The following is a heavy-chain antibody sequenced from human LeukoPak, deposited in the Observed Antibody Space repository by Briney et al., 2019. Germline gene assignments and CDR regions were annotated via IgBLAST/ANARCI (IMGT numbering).Heavy chain of an antibody. J-gene: IGHJ4*02. CDR1: GFTFSSYS. CDR2: ISSSSSYI. Sequence: KSGGSLRLSCAASGFTFSSYSMNLVRQAPGKGLEWVSSISSSSSYIYYADSVKGRFTISRDNAKNSLYLQMNSLRAEDTAVYYCASGTTGTTDLVDYWGQGTLVTVSS. V-gene: IGHV3-21*01. CDR3: ASGTTGTTDLVDY. D-gene: IGHD1-1*01.